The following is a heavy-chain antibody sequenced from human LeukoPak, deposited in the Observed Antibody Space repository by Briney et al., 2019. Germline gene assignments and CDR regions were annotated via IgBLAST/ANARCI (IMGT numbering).Heavy chain of an antibody. D-gene: IGHD5-24*01. V-gene: IGHV4-59*01. Sequence: SETLSLTCAVYGGSFSGYYWSWIRQPPGKGLEWIGYIYHSGSTNYNPSLKSRVTISLDTSKNQFSLKLTSVTAADTAIYYCARVGGMTTINNAAFDIWGQGTMVTVSS. CDR2: IYHSGST. J-gene: IGHJ3*02. CDR3: ARVGGMTTINNAAFDI. CDR1: GGSFSGYY.